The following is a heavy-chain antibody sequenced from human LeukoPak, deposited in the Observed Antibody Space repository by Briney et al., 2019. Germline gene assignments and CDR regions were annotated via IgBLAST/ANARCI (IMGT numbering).Heavy chain of an antibody. CDR3: ARDQNCRGGSCYTY. CDR2: INPHSGGT. Sequence: RASVKVSCKASGYTFTDYYIHWVRQAPGQGLEWMGWINPHSGGTNYAQKFQGGVTMTRDTSISTAYMELSRLRSEDTAVYYCARDQNCRGGSCYTYWGQGTLVTVSS. CDR1: GYTFTDYY. D-gene: IGHD2-15*01. V-gene: IGHV1-2*02. J-gene: IGHJ4*02.